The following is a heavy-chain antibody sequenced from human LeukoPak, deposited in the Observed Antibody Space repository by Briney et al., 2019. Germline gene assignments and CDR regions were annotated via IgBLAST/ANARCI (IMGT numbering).Heavy chain of an antibody. CDR1: GGSISSYY. CDR3: ARLYSSGWYPLDY. V-gene: IGHV4-59*01. D-gene: IGHD6-19*01. Sequence: SETLSLTCTVSGGSISSYYWSWIRQPPGKGLEWIGYIYYSGSTDYNPSLKSRVAISVDTSKIQFSLKLTSVTAADTAVYYCARLYSSGWYPLDYWGQGALVTVSS. CDR2: IYYSGST. J-gene: IGHJ4*02.